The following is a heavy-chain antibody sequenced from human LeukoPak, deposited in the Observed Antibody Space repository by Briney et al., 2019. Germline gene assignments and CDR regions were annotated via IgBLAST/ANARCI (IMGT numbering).Heavy chain of an antibody. CDR1: GGSMSSYY. D-gene: IGHD2-2*01. Sequence: SETLSLTCTVSGGSMSSYYWSWIRQPPGKGLEWIGYIYYSGSTNYNPSLKSRVTISVDTSKNQFSLKLSSVTAADTAVYYCARLYCSSTSCYHNWFDPWGQGTLVTVSS. J-gene: IGHJ5*02. CDR3: ARLYCSSTSCYHNWFDP. CDR2: IYYSGST. V-gene: IGHV4-59*01.